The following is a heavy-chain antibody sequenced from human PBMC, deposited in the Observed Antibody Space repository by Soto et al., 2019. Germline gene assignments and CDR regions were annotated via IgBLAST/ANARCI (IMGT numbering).Heavy chain of an antibody. J-gene: IGHJ6*03. Sequence: SETLSLTCAVYGGSFSGYYWSWIRQPPGKGLEWIGEINHSGSTNYNPSLKSRVTISVDTSKNQFSLKLSSVTAADTAVYYCARGAGRGMDFWGKGTTVTVSS. CDR2: INHSGST. CDR1: GGSFSGYY. CDR3: ARGAGRGMDF. D-gene: IGHD3-10*01. V-gene: IGHV4-34*01.